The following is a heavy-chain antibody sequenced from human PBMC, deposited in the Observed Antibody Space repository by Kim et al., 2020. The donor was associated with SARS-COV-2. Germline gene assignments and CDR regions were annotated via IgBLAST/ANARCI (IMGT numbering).Heavy chain of an antibody. CDR3: ARGESGYFAH. CDR1: GFTFGTYW. D-gene: IGHD3-3*01. CDR2: INTDGSNT. J-gene: IGHJ4*02. V-gene: IGHV3-74*01. Sequence: GGSLRLSCAASGFTFGTYWMHWVRQAPGKGLVWVSRINTDGSNTNYADSVKGRFTISRDNAKNTLYLQMNTLRAEDTAVYYCARGESGYFAHWGQGTLVTVSS.